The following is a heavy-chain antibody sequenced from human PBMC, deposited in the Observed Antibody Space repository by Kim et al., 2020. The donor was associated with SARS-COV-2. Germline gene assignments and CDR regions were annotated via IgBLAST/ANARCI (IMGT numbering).Heavy chain of an antibody. CDR3: AKDQGSGWYGLPGVDY. D-gene: IGHD6-19*01. CDR2: ISGSGGST. V-gene: IGHV3-23*01. J-gene: IGHJ4*02. Sequence: GGSLRLSCAASGFTFSSYAMSWVRQAPGKGLEWVSAISGSGGSTYYADSVKGRFTISRDNSKNTLYLQMNSLRAEDTAVYYCAKDQGSGWYGLPGVDYWGQGTLVTVSS. CDR1: GFTFSSYA.